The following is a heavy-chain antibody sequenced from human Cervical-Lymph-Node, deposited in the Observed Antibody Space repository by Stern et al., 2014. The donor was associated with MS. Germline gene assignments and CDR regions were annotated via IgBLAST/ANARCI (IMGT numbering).Heavy chain of an antibody. CDR2: IYYPGST. D-gene: IGHD3-22*01. J-gene: IGHJ4*02. V-gene: IGHV4-59*01. Sequence: QLPLQESGPGLVKPSETLSLTCSVSGTSTISNYLTWFRQSPGTGLAWIGNIYYPGSTNYNPSLKSRVRMSVDTSKNQLSVKVTSVTAADTAVYYCARLAASSSGPFDYWGQGTLVTVSS. CDR1: GTSTISNY. CDR3: ARLAASSSGPFDY.